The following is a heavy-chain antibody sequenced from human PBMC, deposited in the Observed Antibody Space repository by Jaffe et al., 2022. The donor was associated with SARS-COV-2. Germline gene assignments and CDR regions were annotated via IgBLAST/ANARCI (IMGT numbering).Heavy chain of an antibody. CDR2: ISYDGSNK. Sequence: QVQLVESGGGVVQPGRSLRLSCAASGFTFSSYGMHWVRQAPGKGLEWVAVISYDGSNKYYADSVKGRFTISRDNSKNTLYLQMNSLRAEDTAVYYCAKDQYDFWSGYYTNPIPLMDVWGQGTTVTVSS. J-gene: IGHJ6*02. V-gene: IGHV3-30*18. D-gene: IGHD3-3*01. CDR3: AKDQYDFWSGYYTNPIPLMDV. CDR1: GFTFSSYG.